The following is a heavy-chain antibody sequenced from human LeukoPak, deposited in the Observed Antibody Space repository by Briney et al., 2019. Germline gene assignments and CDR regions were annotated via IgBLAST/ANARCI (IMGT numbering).Heavy chain of an antibody. Sequence: PSETLSLTCAVSGGSISSNSYYWGWIRQPPGKGLEWIGSIYYSGSTYYNPSLKSRVTISVDTSKNQFSLKLSSVTAADTAVYYCARHVSGFGELEAPFDYWGQGTLVTVSS. D-gene: IGHD3-10*01. CDR1: GGSISSNSYY. V-gene: IGHV4-39*01. CDR3: ARHVSGFGELEAPFDY. CDR2: IYYSGST. J-gene: IGHJ4*02.